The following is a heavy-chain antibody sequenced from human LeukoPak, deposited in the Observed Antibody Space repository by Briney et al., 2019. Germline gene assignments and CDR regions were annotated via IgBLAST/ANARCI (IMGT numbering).Heavy chain of an antibody. CDR3: ARAALLWFGESDAFDI. V-gene: IGHV3-30*02. J-gene: IGHJ3*02. Sequence: GGSLRLSCAAYGFTFSDYGMHWVRQTPGKGLEWVAFIRFDGSNKYYADSVKGRFTISRDNSKNTLYVQMNSLRAEDTAVYYCARAALLWFGESDAFDIWGQGTMVTVSS. D-gene: IGHD3-10*01. CDR2: IRFDGSNK. CDR1: GFTFSDYG.